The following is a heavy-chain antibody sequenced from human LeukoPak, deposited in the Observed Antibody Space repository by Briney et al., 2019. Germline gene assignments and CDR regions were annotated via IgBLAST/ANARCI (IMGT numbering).Heavy chain of an antibody. Sequence: SETLSLTCTVPGVSISRHYWSWIRQPPGKGLELIGYIYYSGSTNYNPSLKSRVTISVDTSKNQFSLKLSSVTAADTAVYYCARSRAAGLYYFDYWGQGTLVTVSS. CDR1: GVSISRHY. J-gene: IGHJ4*02. CDR2: IYYSGST. V-gene: IGHV4-59*11. CDR3: ARSRAAGLYYFDY. D-gene: IGHD6-13*01.